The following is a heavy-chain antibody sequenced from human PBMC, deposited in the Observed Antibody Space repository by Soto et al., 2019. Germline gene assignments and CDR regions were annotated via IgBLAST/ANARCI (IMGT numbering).Heavy chain of an antibody. J-gene: IGHJ4*02. CDR1: GLTFSSYG. Sequence: QVQLVESGGGVVQPGRSLRLSCAASGLTFSSYGMNWVRLAPDKGLEWVAGISYDGSNRYHADSVKGRFTVSRDNSKNTLYLQLDSLRTEDTAIYYCANGRYTNSPEYDYWGQGTLVTVSS. CDR3: ANGRYTNSPEYDY. D-gene: IGHD5-18*01. CDR2: ISYDGSNR. V-gene: IGHV3-30*18.